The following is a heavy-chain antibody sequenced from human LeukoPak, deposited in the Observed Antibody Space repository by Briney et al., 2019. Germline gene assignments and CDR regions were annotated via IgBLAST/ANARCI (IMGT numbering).Heavy chain of an antibody. V-gene: IGHV3-21*01. CDR3: ARAWGGPSCSGGNCYSGFDY. CDR1: GFTFSTYT. D-gene: IGHD2-15*01. Sequence: GGSLRLSCAASGFTFSTYTMNWFRQAPGKGLEWVSSVSIIISYIHYADSVKGRFTISRDNAKNSLYLQMNSLRAEDTAVYYCARAWGGPSCSGGNCYSGFDYWGQGTLVTVSS. J-gene: IGHJ4*02. CDR2: VSIIISYI.